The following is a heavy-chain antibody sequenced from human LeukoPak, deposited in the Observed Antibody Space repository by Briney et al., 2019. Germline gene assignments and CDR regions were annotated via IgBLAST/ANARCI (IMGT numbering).Heavy chain of an antibody. CDR3: ARDVPGSIGTTARFDP. J-gene: IGHJ5*02. Sequence: ASVKVSSKASGGTFSSYAISWMRQAPGQGLEWMGWISSHNGNTNYAQKFHGRLTMTTDTSTSTAYMELRSLRSDDTGVYYCARDVPGSIGTTARFDPWGQGTLVTVSS. V-gene: IGHV1-18*01. CDR1: GGTFSSYA. D-gene: IGHD1-1*01. CDR2: ISSHNGNT.